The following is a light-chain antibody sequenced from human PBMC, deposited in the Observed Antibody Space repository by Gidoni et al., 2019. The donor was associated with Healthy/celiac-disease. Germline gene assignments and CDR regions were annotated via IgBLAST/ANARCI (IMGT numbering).Light chain of an antibody. J-gene: IGKJ1*01. CDR1: QSISSW. Sequence: DIQMTQSPSTLSASVGDRVTITCRASQSISSWLAWYQQKPGKAPKLLIYKASSLESGVPSRFSGSGTGTEFTLTISSLQPDDFATYYCHAGTFGQGTEVEIK. CDR3: HAGT. CDR2: KAS. V-gene: IGKV1-5*03.